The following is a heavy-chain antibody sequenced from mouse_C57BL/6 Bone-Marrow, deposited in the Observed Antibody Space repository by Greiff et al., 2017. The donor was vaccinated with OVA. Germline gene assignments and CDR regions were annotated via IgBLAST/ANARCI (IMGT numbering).Heavy chain of an antibody. D-gene: IGHD1-1*01. J-gene: IGHJ2*01. Sequence: QVQLQQPGAELVKPGASVKVSCKASGYTFTSYWMHWVKQRPGQGLEWIGRIHPSDSDTTYNQKFKGKATLTVDKSSSTAYMQLSILTSKDSAVYYCAISHITTGVAPYFDYWGQGTTLTVSS. V-gene: IGHV1-74*01. CDR3: AISHITTGVAPYFDY. CDR1: GYTFTSYW. CDR2: IHPSDSDT.